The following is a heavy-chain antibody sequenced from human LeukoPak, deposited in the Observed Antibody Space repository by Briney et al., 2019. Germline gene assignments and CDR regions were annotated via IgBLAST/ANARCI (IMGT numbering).Heavy chain of an antibody. V-gene: IGHV3-23*01. J-gene: IGHJ4*02. CDR1: GSTFSSYA. CDR3: ARDRGGSGSYSDY. Sequence: GGSLRLSCAASGSTFSSYAMSWVRQAPGKGLEWVSAISGSGGSTYYADSVKGRFTISRDNSKNTLYLQMNSLRAEDTAVYYCARDRGGSGSYSDYWGQGTLVTVSS. CDR2: ISGSGGST. D-gene: IGHD3-10*01.